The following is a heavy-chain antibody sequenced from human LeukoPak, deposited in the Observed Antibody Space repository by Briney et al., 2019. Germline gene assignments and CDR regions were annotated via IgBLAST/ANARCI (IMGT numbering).Heavy chain of an antibody. D-gene: IGHD2-2*01. CDR3: ARDPSISGPTEEYQLLFDY. Sequence: ASVKVSCKASGYIFTGYYMHWVRQAPGQGLEWMGWINPNSGGTNYAQKFQGRVTMTRDTSISTAYMELSRLRSDDTAVYYCARDPSISGPTEEYQLLFDYWGQGTLVTVSS. CDR2: INPNSGGT. J-gene: IGHJ4*02. V-gene: IGHV1-2*02. CDR1: GYIFTGYY.